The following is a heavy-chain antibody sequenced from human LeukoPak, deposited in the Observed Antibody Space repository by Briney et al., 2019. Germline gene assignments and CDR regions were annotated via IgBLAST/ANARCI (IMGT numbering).Heavy chain of an antibody. CDR3: ASVAAYCGGDCYPRMDV. Sequence: GSSVKVSCKASGGTFSSYAISWVRQAPGQGLEWMGRIIPIFGTANYAQKFQGRVTITTDESTSTAYMELSSLRSEDTAVYYCASVAAYCGGDCYPRMDVWGKGTTVTVSS. CDR1: GGTFSSYA. J-gene: IGHJ6*04. V-gene: IGHV1-69*05. CDR2: IIPIFGTA. D-gene: IGHD2-21*02.